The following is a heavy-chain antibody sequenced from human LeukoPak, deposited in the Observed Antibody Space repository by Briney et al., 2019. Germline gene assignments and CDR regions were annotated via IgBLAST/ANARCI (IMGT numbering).Heavy chain of an antibody. V-gene: IGHV4-61*01. CDR2: IYYSGST. D-gene: IGHD3-10*01. Sequence: PSETLSLTCTVSGGSVSSGSYYWSWIRQPPWKGLEWIGYIYYSGSTNYNPSLKSRVTISVDTSKNQFSLKLSSVTAADTAVYYCARAMVRVVIPDAFDIWGQGTMVTVSS. CDR3: ARAMVRVVIPDAFDI. J-gene: IGHJ3*02. CDR1: GGSVSSGSYY.